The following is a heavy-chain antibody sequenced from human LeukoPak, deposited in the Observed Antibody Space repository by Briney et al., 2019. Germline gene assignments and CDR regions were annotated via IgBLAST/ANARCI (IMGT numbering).Heavy chain of an antibody. CDR3: ARGYGDYGTLFDY. CDR2: INTNTGNP. Sequence: GASVKVSCKASGYTFTSYGISWVRQAPGQGLEWMGWINTNTGNPTYAQGFTGRFVFSLDTSVSTAYLQISSLKAEDTAVYYCARGYGDYGTLFDYWGQGTLVTVSS. D-gene: IGHD4-17*01. J-gene: IGHJ4*02. CDR1: GYTFTSYG. V-gene: IGHV7-4-1*02.